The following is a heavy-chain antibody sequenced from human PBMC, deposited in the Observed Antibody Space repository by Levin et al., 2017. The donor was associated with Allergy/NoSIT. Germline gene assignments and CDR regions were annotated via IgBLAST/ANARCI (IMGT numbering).Heavy chain of an antibody. Sequence: GESLKISCAASGFTFSRYSMNWVRQAPGKGLEWVAAISDSSDYIYYADSVKGRFTISRDNAKSSLYLQMNSLTTDDKGVYYCARGPGDPWGQGTLVTVSS. CDR2: ISDSSDYI. J-gene: IGHJ5*02. CDR3: ARGPGDP. V-gene: IGHV3-21*01. CDR1: GFTFSRYS.